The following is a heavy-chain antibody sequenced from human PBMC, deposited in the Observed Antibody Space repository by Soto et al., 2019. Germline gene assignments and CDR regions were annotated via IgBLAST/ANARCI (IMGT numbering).Heavy chain of an antibody. V-gene: IGHV3-30*18. CDR2: ISYDGSNK. Sequence: PGGSLRLSCAASGFTFSSYGMHWVRQAPGKGLEWVAVISYDGSNKYYADSVKGRFTISRDNSKNTLYLQMNSLRAEDTAVYYCAKDPGYDFWSGYYWGIYYYGMDVWGQGTTVTV. CDR3: AKDPGYDFWSGYYWGIYYYGMDV. J-gene: IGHJ6*02. D-gene: IGHD3-3*01. CDR1: GFTFSSYG.